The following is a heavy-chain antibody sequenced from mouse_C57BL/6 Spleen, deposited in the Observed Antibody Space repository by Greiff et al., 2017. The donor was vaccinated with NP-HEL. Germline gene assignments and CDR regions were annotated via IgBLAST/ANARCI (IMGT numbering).Heavy chain of an antibody. D-gene: IGHD1-1*02. V-gene: IGHV5-4*01. CDR3: ARDQGSGGYFDY. Sequence: EVQRVESGGGLVKPGGSLKLSCAASGFTFSSYAMSWVRQTPEKRLEWVATISDGGSYTYYPDNVKGRVTISRDNAKNNLYLQMSHLKSEDTAMYYCARDQGSGGYFDYWGQGTTLTVSS. J-gene: IGHJ2*01. CDR1: GFTFSSYA. CDR2: ISDGGSYT.